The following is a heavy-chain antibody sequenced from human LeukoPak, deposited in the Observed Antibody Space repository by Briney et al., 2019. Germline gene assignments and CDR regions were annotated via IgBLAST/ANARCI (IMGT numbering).Heavy chain of an antibody. J-gene: IGHJ4*02. Sequence: SETLSLTCTVSGSSISSHGYYWGWVRQPPGKGLEWIGNIYYSGSTYYNPSLKSRVTISVDTSKNQFSLKLSSVTAADTAVYYCARGPLDSGYTYFDYWGQGTLVSVAS. V-gene: IGHV4-39*07. CDR3: ARGPLDSGYTYFDY. CDR1: GSSISSHGYY. D-gene: IGHD5-12*01. CDR2: IYYSGST.